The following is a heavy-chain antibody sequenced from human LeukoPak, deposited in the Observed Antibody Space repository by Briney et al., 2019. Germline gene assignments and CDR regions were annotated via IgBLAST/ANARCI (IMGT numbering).Heavy chain of an antibody. V-gene: IGHV4-39*01. CDR3: ARLGYCSGGSCSISVDY. D-gene: IGHD2-15*01. CDR2: IYYSGST. J-gene: IGHJ4*02. CDR1: GGSISSSSYY. Sequence: SETLSLTCTVSGGSISSSSYYWGWIRQPPGKGLEWIGSIYYSGSTYYNPSLKSRVTISVDTSKNQFSLKLSSVPAADTAVYYCARLGYCSGGSCSISVDYWGQGTLVTVSS.